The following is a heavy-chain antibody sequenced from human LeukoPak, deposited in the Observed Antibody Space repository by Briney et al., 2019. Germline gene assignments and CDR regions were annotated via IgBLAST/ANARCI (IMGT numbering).Heavy chain of an antibody. CDR2: VYYTGST. D-gene: IGHD4-17*01. V-gene: IGHV4-59*12. Sequence: PSETLSLTCTVSDGSISSYYWSWIRQPPGKGLEWIGYVYYTGSTNYNPSLKSRVTLSVDTSNNQFSLKLNSVTAADTAIYYCARLSRDHGDYVGALDYWGQGALVTVSS. J-gene: IGHJ4*02. CDR1: DGSISSYY. CDR3: ARLSRDHGDYVGALDY.